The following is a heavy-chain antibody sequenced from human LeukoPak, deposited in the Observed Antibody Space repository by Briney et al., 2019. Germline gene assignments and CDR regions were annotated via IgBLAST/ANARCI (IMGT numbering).Heavy chain of an antibody. Sequence: GEFLEISRKGSGYSFNRYWNGLVRQMPGTSLGGMGIIYPGDSDNKYSPVFQGQVNISADKSINTAYLQWSSLKTSDTAMYYCARSPPTRNTQYFDYWGQGTLVTVSS. CDR2: IYPGDSDN. CDR1: GYSFNRYW. J-gene: IGHJ4*02. CDR3: ARSPPTRNTQYFDY. D-gene: IGHD1/OR15-1a*01. V-gene: IGHV5-51*01.